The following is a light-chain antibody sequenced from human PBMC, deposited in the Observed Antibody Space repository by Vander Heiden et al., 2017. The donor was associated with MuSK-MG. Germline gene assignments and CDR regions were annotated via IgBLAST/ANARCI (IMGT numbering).Light chain of an antibody. CDR1: QSVSSSY. V-gene: IGKV3-20*01. CDR3: EQYGSSPPWT. Sequence: EIVLTQSPDTLSLSPGERATISCRASQSVSSSYLAWYQQKPGQAPRLLIYGASSRATGIPDRFSGSGSGTDFTLTISRLEPEDFAAYYCEQYGSSPPWTFGQGTKVEIK. CDR2: GAS. J-gene: IGKJ1*01.